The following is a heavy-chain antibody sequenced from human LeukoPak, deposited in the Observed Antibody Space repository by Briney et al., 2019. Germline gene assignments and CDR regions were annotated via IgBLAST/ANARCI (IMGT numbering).Heavy chain of an antibody. J-gene: IGHJ4*02. CDR2: TYYRSKWSN. CDR3: ARSALGTFYFDY. V-gene: IGHV6-1*01. Sequence: SQTLSLTCAISGDSVSSNSAAWNWIRQSPSRGLEGLGRTYYRSKWSNDFAVSVKSRITINPDTSKNQFSLQLNSVTPEDTAVYYCARSALGTFYFDYWGQGTLVTVSS. CDR1: GDSVSSNSAA. D-gene: IGHD2/OR15-2a*01.